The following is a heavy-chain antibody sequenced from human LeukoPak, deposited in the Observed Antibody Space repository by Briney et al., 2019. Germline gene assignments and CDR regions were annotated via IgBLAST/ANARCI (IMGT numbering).Heavy chain of an antibody. CDR2: ISWNSGSI. J-gene: IGHJ4*02. CDR1: GFTFDDYA. Sequence: PGRSLRLSCAASGFTFDDYAMHWVRQAPGKGLEWVSGISWNSGSIGYADSVKGRFTISRDNAKNSLYLQMNSLRAEDTALYYCAKDIQGTIVPGSNFDYWGQGTLVTVSS. D-gene: IGHD3-9*01. CDR3: AKDIQGTIVPGSNFDY. V-gene: IGHV3-9*01.